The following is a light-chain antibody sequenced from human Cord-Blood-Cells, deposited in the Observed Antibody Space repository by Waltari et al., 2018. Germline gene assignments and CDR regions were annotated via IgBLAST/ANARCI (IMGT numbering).Light chain of an antibody. V-gene: IGKV1-33*01. CDR1: QDISNY. J-gene: IGKJ2*01. Sequence: DIQMTQSPSSLSASVGDRVTITCQSSQDISNYLNWYQQKPGKAPKLLSYDASHLETGVPSRFSGSGSGTDFTFTIRSLQPEDIATYYCQQYDNLPHTFGQGTKLEIK. CDR3: QQYDNLPHT. CDR2: DAS.